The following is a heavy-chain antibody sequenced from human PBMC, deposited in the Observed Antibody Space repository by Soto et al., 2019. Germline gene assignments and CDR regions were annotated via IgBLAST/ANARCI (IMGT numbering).Heavy chain of an antibody. J-gene: IGHJ4*02. CDR3: ARLLSIGSGWSNVMGY. CDR1: GGTFSSYA. V-gene: IGHV1-69*01. Sequence: QVQLVQSGAEVKKPGSSVKVSCKASGGTFSSYAISWVRQAPGQGLEWMGGIIPIFGTANYAQKFQGRVTITADESTSTAYMELSSLRSEDTAVYYCARLLSIGSGWSNVMGYWGQGTLVTVSS. D-gene: IGHD6-19*01. CDR2: IIPIFGTA.